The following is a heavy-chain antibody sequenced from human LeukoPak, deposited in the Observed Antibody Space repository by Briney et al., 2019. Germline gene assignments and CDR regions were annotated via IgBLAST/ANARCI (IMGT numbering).Heavy chain of an antibody. CDR3: GRKGVSHDASDI. V-gene: IGHV3-7*01. CDR1: GFTFSNHR. Sequence: PGGSLRLSCAACGFTFSNHRMSWFCQAPGKGLEWVASIKKDGSENHHVDSVKGRFTISRDNAKNSLFLQMNSLRAEDTAIYYCGRKGVSHDASDIWGQGTLVTVSS. D-gene: IGHD5/OR15-5a*01. J-gene: IGHJ3*02. CDR2: IKKDGSEN.